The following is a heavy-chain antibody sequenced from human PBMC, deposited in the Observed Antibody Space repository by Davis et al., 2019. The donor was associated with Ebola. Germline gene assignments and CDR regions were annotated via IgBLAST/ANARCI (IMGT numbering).Heavy chain of an antibody. Sequence: ASVKVSCKASGYTFTSYGISWVRQAPGQGLEWMGWISAYNGNTNYAQKLQGRVTMTTDTSTSTAYMELSRLRSDDTAVYYCARGSKLQIVVVVAATPAEYFQHWGQGTLVTVSS. V-gene: IGHV1-18*01. CDR1: GYTFTSYG. D-gene: IGHD2-15*01. CDR2: ISAYNGNT. J-gene: IGHJ1*01. CDR3: ARGSKLQIVVVVAATPAEYFQH.